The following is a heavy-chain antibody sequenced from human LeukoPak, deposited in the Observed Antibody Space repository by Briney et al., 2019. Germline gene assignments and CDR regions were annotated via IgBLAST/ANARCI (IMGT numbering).Heavy chain of an antibody. D-gene: IGHD3-22*01. J-gene: IGHJ3*02. V-gene: IGHV3-9*01. CDR3: ARASYYYDTTGLGAVDI. CDR2: IYWNSDKI. CDR1: GFTFDDHA. Sequence: GGSLRLSCAASGFTFDDHAMYWVRQPPGKGLEWVSGIYWNSDKIGYADSVKGRFTISRDDAKNSLFLQMNSLRAEDTVLYYCARASYYYDTTGLGAVDIWGQGTRVTVSS.